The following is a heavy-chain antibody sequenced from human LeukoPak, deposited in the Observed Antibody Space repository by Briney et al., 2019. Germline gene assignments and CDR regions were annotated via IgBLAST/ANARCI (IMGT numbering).Heavy chain of an antibody. V-gene: IGHV3-23*01. Sequence: GGSLRLSCAASGSTFSSYAMSWVRQAPGKGLEWVSGIIGSGGSTYYADSVKGRFTISRDNSKNTLYLQMNSLRAEDTAVYYCAKDSVVLVPAAHFDYGGQGTLVTVSS. CDR3: AKDSVVLVPAAHFDY. D-gene: IGHD2-2*01. CDR1: GSTFSSYA. J-gene: IGHJ4*02. CDR2: IIGSGGST.